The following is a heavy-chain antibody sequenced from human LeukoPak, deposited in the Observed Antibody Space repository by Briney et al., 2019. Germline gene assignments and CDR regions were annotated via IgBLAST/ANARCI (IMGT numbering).Heavy chain of an antibody. J-gene: IGHJ5*02. Sequence: PSQTLSLTCTVSGGSISSSSYYWGWIRQPPGKGLEWIGSIYYSGSTYYNPSLKSRVTISVDTSKNQFSLKLSSVTAADTAVYYCARDLTVGAPNWFDPWGQGTLVTVSS. D-gene: IGHD1-26*01. CDR2: IYYSGST. V-gene: IGHV4-39*07. CDR3: ARDLTVGAPNWFDP. CDR1: GGSISSSSYY.